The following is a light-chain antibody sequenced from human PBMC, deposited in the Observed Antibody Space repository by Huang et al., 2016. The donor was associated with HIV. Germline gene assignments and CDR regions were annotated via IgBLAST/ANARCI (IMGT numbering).Light chain of an antibody. Sequence: EIVLTQSPAILSLSPGESATLSCRASQSVSNYLAWYQQKPGQAPRRLIYDASNRATGIPARFSGSGSGTDFTLTISSLEPEDFAVYYCQQRTNWPPWTFGQGTKVEVK. CDR3: QQRTNWPPWT. CDR1: QSVSNY. V-gene: IGKV3-11*01. J-gene: IGKJ1*01. CDR2: DAS.